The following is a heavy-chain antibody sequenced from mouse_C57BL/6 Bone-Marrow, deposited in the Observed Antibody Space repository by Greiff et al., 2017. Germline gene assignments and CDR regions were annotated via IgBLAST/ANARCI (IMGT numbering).Heavy chain of an antibody. V-gene: IGHV1-50*01. D-gene: IGHD2-3*01. CDR1: GYTFTSYW. CDR2: IDPSDSYT. J-gene: IGHJ1*03. CDR3: ARYDGYYWYFDV. Sequence: VQLQQPGAELVKPGASVKLSCKASGYTFTSYWMQWVKQRPGQGLEWIGEIDPSDSYTNYNQKFKGKATLTVDTSSSTAYMQLSSLTSEDSAVYYCARYDGYYWYFDVWGTGTTVTVSS.